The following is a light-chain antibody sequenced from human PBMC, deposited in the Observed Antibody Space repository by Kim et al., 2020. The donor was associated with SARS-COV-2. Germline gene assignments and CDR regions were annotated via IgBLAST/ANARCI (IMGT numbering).Light chain of an antibody. V-gene: IGLV1-40*01. CDR2: GNS. Sequence: RVTISCTGSSSNIGAGYDVHWYQQLPGTAPKLLIYGNSNRPSGVPDRFSGSKSGTSASLAITGLQAEDEADYSCQSYDSSLSGSVFGGGTQLTVL. CDR1: SSNIGAGYD. CDR3: QSYDSSLSGSV. J-gene: IGLJ3*02.